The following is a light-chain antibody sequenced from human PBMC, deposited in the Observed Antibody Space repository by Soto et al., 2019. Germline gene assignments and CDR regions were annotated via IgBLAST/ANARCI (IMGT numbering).Light chain of an antibody. V-gene: IGLV2-14*03. CDR2: DVS. J-gene: IGLJ1*01. CDR1: SRDVGGYNY. Sequence: QSALTQPASVSGSPGQSITVSCTGTSRDVGGYNYVSWYQHHPGKAPKLMIYDVSNRPSGVSNRFSGSKSGNTASLTISGLQAEDEADYYCSSYTSSSTPWVFGTGTQLTVL. CDR3: SSYTSSSTPWV.